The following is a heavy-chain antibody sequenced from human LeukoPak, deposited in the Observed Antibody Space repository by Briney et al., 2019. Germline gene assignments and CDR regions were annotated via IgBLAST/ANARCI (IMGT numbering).Heavy chain of an antibody. D-gene: IGHD2-21*02. CDR3: ARTPPKGDIDY. V-gene: IGHV1-8*01. CDR1: GYTFTNYD. Sequence: ASVKVSCKASGYTFTNYDINWVRQATGQGLEWLGWMSASSGNTGYAQKFQGRVSMTRATSMSTAYLELTSLTFDDTAVYYCARTPPKGDIDYWGQGTLVTVSS. J-gene: IGHJ4*02. CDR2: MSASSGNT.